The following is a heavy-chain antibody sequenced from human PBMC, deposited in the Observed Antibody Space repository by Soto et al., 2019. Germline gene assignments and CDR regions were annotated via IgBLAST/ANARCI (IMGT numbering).Heavy chain of an antibody. D-gene: IGHD1-1*01. CDR3: ARLDAVANYFDY. Sequence: QVQLQESGPGLVKPSETLSLTCTVSGGSITSYYWSWIRQPPGKGLEWIGYIYYRGSTNLNPSLKSRVTKSVDMSKNQFSLKLSSVTAADTAVYYCARLDAVANYFDYWGQGTLVTVSS. CDR1: GGSITSYY. CDR2: IYYRGST. V-gene: IGHV4-59*01. J-gene: IGHJ4*02.